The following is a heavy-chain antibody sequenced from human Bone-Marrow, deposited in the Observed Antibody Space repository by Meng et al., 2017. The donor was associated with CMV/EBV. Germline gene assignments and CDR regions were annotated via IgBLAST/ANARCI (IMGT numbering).Heavy chain of an antibody. V-gene: IGHV1-18*01. CDR1: GYIFTSYG. CDR3: ARAGSRLQIREGH. Sequence: ASVKVSCKTSGYIFTSYGMSWVRQAPGQGLEWMGWISTDNGDTSYAQKFQGRITMTTDTSTSTAYMELRSLRTDDSAVDFCARAGSRLQIREGHWGQGTLVTVSS. D-gene: IGHD5-24*01. J-gene: IGHJ4*02. CDR2: ISTDNGDT.